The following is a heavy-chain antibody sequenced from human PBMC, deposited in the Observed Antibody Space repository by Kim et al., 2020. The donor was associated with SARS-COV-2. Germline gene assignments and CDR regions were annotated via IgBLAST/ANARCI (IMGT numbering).Heavy chain of an antibody. Sequence: GGSLRLSCAASGFTFSDHYMDWVRQAPGKGLEWVGRTRNKANSYTTEYAASVKGRFTISRDDSKNSLYLQMNSLKTEDTAVYYCAREARAVLDPSIVVVPAAGGLRAFDIWGQGTMVTVSS. CDR3: AREARAVLDPSIVVVPAAGGLRAFDI. J-gene: IGHJ3*02. V-gene: IGHV3-72*01. CDR2: TRNKANSYTT. CDR1: GFTFSDHY. D-gene: IGHD2-2*01.